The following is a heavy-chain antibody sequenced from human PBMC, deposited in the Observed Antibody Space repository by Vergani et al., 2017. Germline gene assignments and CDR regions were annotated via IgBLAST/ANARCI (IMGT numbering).Heavy chain of an antibody. CDR2: ISSSGSTI. CDR3: ASFPLWFGRLFERGDY. Sequence: EVQLVESGGGLVQPGGSLRLSCAASGFTFSSYEMNWVRQAPGKGLEWVSYISSSGSTIYYADSVKGRFTISRDNAKNSLYLQMNSLRAEDTAVYYGASFPLWFGRLFERGDYWGQGTLVTVSS. D-gene: IGHD3-10*01. V-gene: IGHV3-48*03. J-gene: IGHJ4*02. CDR1: GFTFSSYE.